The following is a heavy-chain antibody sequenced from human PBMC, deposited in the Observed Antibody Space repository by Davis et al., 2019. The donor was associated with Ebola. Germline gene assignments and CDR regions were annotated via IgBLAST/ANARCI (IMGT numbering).Heavy chain of an antibody. CDR1: GGSFSGFY. Sequence: QTPSLTCAVYGGSFSGFYWSWIRQPPGKGLEWIGEINHSGSTNYNPSLKSRVTISVDTSKNQFPLKLSAVTAADTAVYYCTRRDLVITYGMDVWGQGTTVTVSS. CDR3: TRRDLVITYGMDV. CDR2: INHSGST. D-gene: IGHD3-3*01. V-gene: IGHV4-34*01. J-gene: IGHJ6*02.